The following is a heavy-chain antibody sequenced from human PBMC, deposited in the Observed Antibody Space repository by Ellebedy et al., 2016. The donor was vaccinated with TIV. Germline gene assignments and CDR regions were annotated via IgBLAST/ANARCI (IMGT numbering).Heavy chain of an antibody. CDR1: GFSSSDYC. CDR3: ARISSGRSFYGMDV. CDR2: ISDSGSMI. V-gene: IGHV3-11*01. Sequence: GGSLRLXCAASGFSSSDYCMSWIRQAPGKGLEWVSYISDSGSMIHYADSVKGRFTTSRDNPKNSLYLQMNNLRAEDTAVYYCARISSGRSFYGMDVWGQGTTVTVSS. D-gene: IGHD6-19*01. J-gene: IGHJ6*02.